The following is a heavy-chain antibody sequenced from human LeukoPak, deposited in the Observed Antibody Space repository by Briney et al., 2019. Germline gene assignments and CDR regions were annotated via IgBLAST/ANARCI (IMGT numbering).Heavy chain of an antibody. D-gene: IGHD3-3*01. CDR1: GGSVSSGSYY. V-gene: IGHV4-61*01. Sequence: SETLSLTCTVSGGSVSSGSYYWSWIRQPPGKGLEWIGYIYYSGSTNYNPSLKSRVTISVDTPKNQFSLKLSSVTAADTAVYYCATGRITIFGVVIGRYDAFDIWGQGTMVTVSS. J-gene: IGHJ3*02. CDR2: IYYSGST. CDR3: ATGRITIFGVVIGRYDAFDI.